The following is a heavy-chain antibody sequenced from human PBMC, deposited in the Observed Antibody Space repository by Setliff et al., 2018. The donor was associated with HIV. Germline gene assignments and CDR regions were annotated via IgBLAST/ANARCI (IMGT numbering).Heavy chain of an antibody. D-gene: IGHD3-3*01. V-gene: IGHV3-7*03. CDR2: INPDGVEQ. Sequence: PGGSLRLSCAASGLTLGDYGMVWVRQAPGKGLEWVASINPDGVEQHYVDSVKGRFTISRDTTKDSLYLQMDSLRTDDTAVYYCARWRWQQSEFDCWGQGTLVTVSS. CDR1: GLTLGDYG. CDR3: ARWRWQQSEFDC. J-gene: IGHJ4*02.